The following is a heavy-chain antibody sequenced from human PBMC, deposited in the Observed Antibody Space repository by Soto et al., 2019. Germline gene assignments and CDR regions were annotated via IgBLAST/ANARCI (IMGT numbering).Heavy chain of an antibody. J-gene: IGHJ4*02. V-gene: IGHV4-4*02. CDR3: ARDLRIAVVEVFDY. CDR2: IYHSGST. Sequence: QVQLQESGPGLVKPSGTLSLTCAVSGVSISSTTWWSWVRQPPGKGLEWIGEIYHSGSTNYNPSLKSRVTISVDKSKNHFSLQRSSVTAADTAVYYCARDLRIAVVEVFDYWGQGTLVTVSS. CDR1: GVSISSTTW. D-gene: IGHD6-19*01.